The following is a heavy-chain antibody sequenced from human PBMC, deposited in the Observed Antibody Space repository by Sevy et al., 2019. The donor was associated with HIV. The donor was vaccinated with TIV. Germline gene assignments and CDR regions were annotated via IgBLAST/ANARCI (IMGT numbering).Heavy chain of an antibody. CDR1: GFTFSSYE. V-gene: IGHV3-7*01. D-gene: IGHD1-26*01. CDR3: ARSGGSYDYGMDV. J-gene: IGHJ6*02. Sequence: GGSLRLSCAASGFTFSSYEMNWVRQAPGKGLEWVANIKQDGSEKYYVHSVKGRFTISRDNAKNSLYLQMNSLRAEDTAVYYCARSGGSYDYGMDVWGQGTTVTVSS. CDR2: IKQDGSEK.